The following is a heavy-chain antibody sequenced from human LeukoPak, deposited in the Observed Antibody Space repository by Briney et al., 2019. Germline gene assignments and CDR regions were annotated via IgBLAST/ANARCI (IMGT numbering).Heavy chain of an antibody. J-gene: IGHJ4*02. CDR3: ARDDYYEGGFDY. CDR1: GGSISSYY. Sequence: SETLSLTCTVSGGSISSYYWSWIRQPPGKGLEWIGYVYYSGSTNYNPSLKSRVTISVDTSKNQFSLKLSSVTAADTAVYYCARDDYYEGGFDYWGQGTLGTVSS. CDR2: VYYSGST. V-gene: IGHV4-59*01. D-gene: IGHD3-22*01.